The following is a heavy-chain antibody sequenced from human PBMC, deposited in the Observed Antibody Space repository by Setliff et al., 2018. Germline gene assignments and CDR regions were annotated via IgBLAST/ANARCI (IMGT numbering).Heavy chain of an antibody. J-gene: IGHJ6*03. CDR1: GFTFSSYA. CDR3: AKMAGYCSSTSCSYYYNYMDV. D-gene: IGHD2-2*01. V-gene: IGHV3-23*01. Sequence: GGSLRLSCAASGFTFSSYAMNWVRQAPGKGLEWVSAISGSGGSTYYADSVKGRFTISRDNSKNTLYLQMNSLRAEDTAVYYCAKMAGYCSSTSCSYYYNYMDVWGKGTTVTVSS. CDR2: ISGSGGST.